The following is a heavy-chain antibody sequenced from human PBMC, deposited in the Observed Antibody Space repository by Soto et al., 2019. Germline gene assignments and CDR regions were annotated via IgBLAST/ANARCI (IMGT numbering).Heavy chain of an antibody. CDR3: AKGRFNFDS. V-gene: IGHV3-23*01. Sequence: GSLRLSCAASGFTFSTVAMSWVRQAPGKGLEWVSSLTAADDTYYADSVKGRFTVSRDNSENTLYLQINSLRVEDTAVYYCAKGRFNFDSWGQGTLVTVSA. J-gene: IGHJ4*02. CDR2: LTAADDT. CDR1: GFTFSTVA.